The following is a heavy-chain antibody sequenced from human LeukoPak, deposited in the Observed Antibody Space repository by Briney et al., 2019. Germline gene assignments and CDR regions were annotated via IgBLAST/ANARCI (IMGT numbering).Heavy chain of an antibody. CDR3: ARNSQYYDSSGYYFDY. D-gene: IGHD3-22*01. CDR2: VSYDGSSI. CDR1: GFTFSSYA. V-gene: IGHV3-30-3*02. Sequence: GKSLRLSCAASGFTFSSYAMQWVRQAPGKGLEWVGVVSYDGSSIFYADSVKGRFTISRDNSKNTLYLQMNSLRAEDTAVYYCARNSQYYDSSGYYFDYWGQGTLVTVSS. J-gene: IGHJ4*02.